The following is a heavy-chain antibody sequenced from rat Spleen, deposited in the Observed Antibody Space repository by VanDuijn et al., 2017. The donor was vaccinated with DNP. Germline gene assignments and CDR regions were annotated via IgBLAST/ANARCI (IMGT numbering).Heavy chain of an antibody. D-gene: IGHD1-6*01. V-gene: IGHV5-19*01. J-gene: IGHJ2*01. Sequence: EVQLVESGGGLVQPGRSLKLSCAASGFTFSNYGLHWIRQAPTKGLEWVASISPRGGSTYYRDSVKGRFTISRDNAKNTLYLQMDSLRSEDTATYYCTRYYDSFDYWGQGVMVTVSS. CDR2: ISPRGGST. CDR1: GFTFSNYG. CDR3: TRYYDSFDY.